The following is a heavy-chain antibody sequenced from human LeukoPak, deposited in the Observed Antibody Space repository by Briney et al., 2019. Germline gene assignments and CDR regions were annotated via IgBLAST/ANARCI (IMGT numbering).Heavy chain of an antibody. D-gene: IGHD3-3*01. CDR1: GYTFTGYY. CDR3: ARARSDFWNTYYEY. CDR2: INPNTGDT. J-gene: IGHJ4*02. V-gene: IGHV1-2*02. Sequence: ASVKVSCKASGYTFTGYYIHWVRPAPGQGLEWMGWINPNTGDTNYAQSFQGRVSMTRDTSTSTAYMELSRLRSDDTAVYYCARARSDFWNTYYEYWGQGTLVTVSS.